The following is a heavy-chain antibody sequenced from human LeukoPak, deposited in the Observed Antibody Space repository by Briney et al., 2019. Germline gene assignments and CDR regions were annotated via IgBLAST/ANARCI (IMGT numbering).Heavy chain of an antibody. CDR3: ASTKIPYDSNYFDY. V-gene: IGHV3-21*01. D-gene: IGHD3-22*01. CDR1: GLTFSSYS. Sequence: GGSLRLSCAASGLTFSSYSMNWVRQAPGKGLEWVASISSSSSYIYYADSVRGRFTISRDNAKNSLYLQMNSLRAEDTAVYYCASTKIPYDSNYFDYWGQGTLVTVSS. CDR2: ISSSSSYI. J-gene: IGHJ4*02.